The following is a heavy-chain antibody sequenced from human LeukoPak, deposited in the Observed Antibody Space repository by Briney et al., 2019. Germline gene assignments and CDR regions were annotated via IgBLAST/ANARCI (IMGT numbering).Heavy chain of an antibody. CDR1: GGSISSYY. V-gene: IGHV4-59*01. J-gene: IGHJ4*02. Sequence: SETLSLTRTVSGGSISSYYWSWIRPPPGKGLEWIGYIYYSGSTNYNPFLKSRVTISVDTSKNQFSLKLSSVTAADTAVYYCARDGGGSYHFDYWGRGTLVTVSS. CDR2: IYYSGST. CDR3: ARDGGGSYHFDY. D-gene: IGHD1-26*01.